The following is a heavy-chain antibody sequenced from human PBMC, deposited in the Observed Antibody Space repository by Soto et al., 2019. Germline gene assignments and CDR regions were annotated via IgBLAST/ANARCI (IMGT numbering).Heavy chain of an antibody. CDR3: ARDTVAGTPVYGWFDP. V-gene: IGHV3-21*05. D-gene: IGHD6-19*01. Sequence: GGSLRLSCAASGFTFSSYSMNWVRQAPGKGLEWVSYISSSSSFIYYADSVKGRITTSRDNAKNSLYLQMNSLRAEDTAVYYCARDTVAGTPVYGWFDPWGQGTLVTVSS. CDR2: ISSSSSFI. J-gene: IGHJ5*02. CDR1: GFTFSSYS.